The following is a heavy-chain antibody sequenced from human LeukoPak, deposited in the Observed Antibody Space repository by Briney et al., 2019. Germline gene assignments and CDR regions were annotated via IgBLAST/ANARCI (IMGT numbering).Heavy chain of an antibody. CDR1: GYTFTGYY. V-gene: IGHV1-2*02. CDR3: ARDDETEKVVIAY. CDR2: INPNSGGT. Sequence: ASVKVSCKASGYTFTGYYMHWVRQAPGQGLEWMGWINPNSGGTNYAQKFLGRVTMTRDTSISTAYMELSRLRSDDTAVYYCARDDETEKVVIAYWGQGTLVTVSS. D-gene: IGHD3-22*01. J-gene: IGHJ4*02.